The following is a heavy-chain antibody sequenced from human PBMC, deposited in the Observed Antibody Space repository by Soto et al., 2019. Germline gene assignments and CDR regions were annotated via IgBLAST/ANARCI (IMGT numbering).Heavy chain of an antibody. Sequence: EVQLVESGGGLVQPGGSLRLSCAASGFTFNRYWMNWVRQAPGRGLGWMGNINQDGSEKNYVDSVKGRFTISRDNAKDSVYLQMNSLKAEDTAMYYCARGGYDYSNPFDYWGQGTLVTVSS. CDR2: INQDGSEK. CDR3: ARGGYDYSNPFDY. J-gene: IGHJ4*02. CDR1: GFTFNRYW. V-gene: IGHV3-7*04. D-gene: IGHD4-4*01.